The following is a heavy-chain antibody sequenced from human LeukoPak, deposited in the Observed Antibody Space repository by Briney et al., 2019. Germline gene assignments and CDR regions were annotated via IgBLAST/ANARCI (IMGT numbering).Heavy chain of an antibody. Sequence: ASVKVSCKASGYTFTSYGINWVRQATGQGLEWMGWMNANSGDTGYAQKFQGRVTMTRNTSISTAYMELSSLRSEDTAVYYCARGLQQWPRDYWGQGTLVTVSS. J-gene: IGHJ4*02. D-gene: IGHD6-19*01. CDR2: MNANSGDT. CDR3: ARGLQQWPRDY. V-gene: IGHV1-8*02. CDR1: GYTFTSYG.